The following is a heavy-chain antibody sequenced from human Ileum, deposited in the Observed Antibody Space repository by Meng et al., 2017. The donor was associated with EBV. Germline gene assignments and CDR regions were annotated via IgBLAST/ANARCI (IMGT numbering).Heavy chain of an antibody. D-gene: IGHD3-16*01. V-gene: IGHV3-15*01. CDR2: IKSKTSGGTT. J-gene: IGHJ4*02. Sequence: RLVVPGVVWATPGGSLSFSGAASGFNFTPSWMRWVRQAPGKGLEWVGSIKSKTSGGTTDYAAPVKDRFTISRDDSKNTLYLQMNGLKTEDTAVYYCTDGGGDMIWGQGTLVTVSS. CDR1: GFNFTPSW. CDR3: TDGGGDMI.